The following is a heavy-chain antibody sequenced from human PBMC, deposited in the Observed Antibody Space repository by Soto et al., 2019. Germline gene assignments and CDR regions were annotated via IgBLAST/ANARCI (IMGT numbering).Heavy chain of an antibody. Sequence: QVQLVQSGPEVKKPGSSVKVSCEASGGTFSNFAVNWVRQAPGQGLEWVGGIIPLFNVAKYAQKFEGRVTIVADDSTSTAYMDLSSLRSEATAVYYCAASVRDVLGYDHKDNEGLDIWGQGTMVTVSS. V-gene: IGHV1-69*01. CDR1: GGTFSNFA. D-gene: IGHD2-15*01. CDR2: IIPLFNVA. CDR3: AASVRDVLGYDHKDNEGLDI. J-gene: IGHJ3*02.